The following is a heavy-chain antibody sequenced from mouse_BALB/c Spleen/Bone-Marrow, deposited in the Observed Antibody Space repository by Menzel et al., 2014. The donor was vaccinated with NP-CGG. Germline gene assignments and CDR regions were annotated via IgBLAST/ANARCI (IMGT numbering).Heavy chain of an antibody. Sequence: EVNLVESGGGLVKPGGSLKLSCAASGFTFSSYAMSWVRQTPEKRLEWVASISSGGSAYYPDSVKGRFTISRDNARNILYLQMSSLRSEDTAMYYCARVGITTVDYWGQGTTLTVSS. CDR1: GFTFSSYA. V-gene: IGHV5-6-5*01. J-gene: IGHJ2*01. CDR3: ARVGITTVDY. CDR2: ISSGGSA. D-gene: IGHD1-1*01.